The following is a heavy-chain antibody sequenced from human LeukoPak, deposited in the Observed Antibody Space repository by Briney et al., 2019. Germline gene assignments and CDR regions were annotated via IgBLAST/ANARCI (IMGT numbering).Heavy chain of an antibody. CDR3: ATGRQGNY. V-gene: IGHV4-4*02. CDR1: GGSISSTNW. J-gene: IGHJ3*01. Sequence: SETLSLTCAVSGGSISSTNWWSWVRQPPEKGLEWIGEIYHSGSTNCNPSLESRVTMSVDKSKNQFSLKLNSMTAADTAVYYCATGRQGNYWGQGTMVIVSS. D-gene: IGHD1-1*01. CDR2: IYHSGST.